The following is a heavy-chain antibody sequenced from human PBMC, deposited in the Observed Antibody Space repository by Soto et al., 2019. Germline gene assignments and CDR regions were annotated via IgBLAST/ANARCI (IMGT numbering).Heavy chain of an antibody. J-gene: IGHJ4*02. V-gene: IGHV1-69*01. CDR2: IIPLFGTA. CDR1: GVTFSSET. D-gene: IGHD3-10*01. CDR3: ATELGENPASPFDA. Sequence: QVQLVQSGADVKKPGSSVKVSCQASGVTFSSETLGWVRQAPGQGLEWVGGIIPLFGTASYAQKFQGRVTITADESTSTVDIELSSLRSDDTAVYFCATELGENPASPFDAWGQGTLFTVSS.